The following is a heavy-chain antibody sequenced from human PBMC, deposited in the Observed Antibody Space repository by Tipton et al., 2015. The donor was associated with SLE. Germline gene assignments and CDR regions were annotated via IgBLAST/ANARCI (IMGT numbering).Heavy chain of an antibody. J-gene: IGHJ5*02. Sequence: QLVQSGAEVKKPGASVKVSCKASGYTFTSYDINWVRQATGQGLEWMGWMNPNSGNTGYAQKFQGRVTMTRNTSISTAYMELSSLRSEDTAVYHCATSGGSSGHKENWFDPWGQGTLVTVSS. D-gene: IGHD6-19*01. CDR3: ATSGGSSGHKENWFDP. CDR2: MNPNSGNT. CDR1: GYTFTSYD. V-gene: IGHV1-8*01.